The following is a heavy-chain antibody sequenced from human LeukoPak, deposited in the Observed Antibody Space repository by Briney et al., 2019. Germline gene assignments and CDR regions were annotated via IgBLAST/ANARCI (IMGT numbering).Heavy chain of an antibody. CDR1: GFTFTIHH. CDR3: ARDALRDDAFDI. CDR2: ISSSSVYI. V-gene: IGHV3-21*04. J-gene: IGHJ3*02. Sequence: GGSLRLSCTASGFTFTIHHMNWVRQAPGKGLEWVSSISSSSVYIHYADSVKGRFTISRDSSKNPVYLQMNSLRAEDTAFYYCARDALRDDAFDIWGQGTLVTVSS.